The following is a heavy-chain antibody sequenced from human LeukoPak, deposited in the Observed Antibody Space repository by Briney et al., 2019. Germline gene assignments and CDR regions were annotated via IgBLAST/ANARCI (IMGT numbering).Heavy chain of an antibody. V-gene: IGHV1-69*04. CDR2: IIPILGIA. Sequence: SVKVSCKASGGTFSSYAISWVRQAPGQGLEWMGRIIPILGIANYAQKFQGRVTITADKSTSAAYMELSSLRSEDTAVYYCARGLGWYSVWGQGTLVTVSS. J-gene: IGHJ4*02. CDR3: ARGLGWYSV. CDR1: GGTFSSYA. D-gene: IGHD6-19*01.